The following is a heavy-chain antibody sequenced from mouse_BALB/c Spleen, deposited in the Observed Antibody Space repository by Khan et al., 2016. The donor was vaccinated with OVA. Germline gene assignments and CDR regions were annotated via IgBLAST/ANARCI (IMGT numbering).Heavy chain of an antibody. J-gene: IGHJ4*01. CDR2: ILPGRGNS. CDR1: GYTFSSYW. CDR3: AGGAGTTYGMDY. Sequence: QVQLQQPGAELMKPGASVKISCKATGYTFSSYWIEWVKQRPGHGLEWIGEILPGRGNSNYNEKFKGKATFTADKSSKIGYMQLNSLTSEDSAVYYCAGGAGTTYGMDYWGQGTSVTVSS. D-gene: IGHD4-1*01. V-gene: IGHV1-9*01.